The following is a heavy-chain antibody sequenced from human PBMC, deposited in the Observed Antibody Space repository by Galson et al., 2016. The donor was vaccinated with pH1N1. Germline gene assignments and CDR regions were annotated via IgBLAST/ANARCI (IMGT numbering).Heavy chain of an antibody. V-gene: IGHV4-31*03. Sequence: LSLTCTVSGESVSSRGFYWSWIRQHPGKGLEWIGYIYYSGITYFNASLKSRLIISLDTSDNLFSLKLSSVTAADTAVYYCARGISYGGNSFDYWGQGTLVNVSP. CDR2: IYYSGIT. D-gene: IGHD4-23*01. CDR1: GESVSSRGFY. CDR3: ARGISYGGNSFDY. J-gene: IGHJ4*02.